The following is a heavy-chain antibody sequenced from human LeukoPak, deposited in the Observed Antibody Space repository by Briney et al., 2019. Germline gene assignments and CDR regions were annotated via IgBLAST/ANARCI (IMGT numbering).Heavy chain of an antibody. Sequence: GESLKISCRGSGYSFTSYWISWVRQMPGNSLEWMGIIYPGDSDTRYSPSFQGQVTISADKSISTAYLQWSSLKASDTAMYYCARQGSSDYDYVWGSYRPRPLGPVLNWGQGTLVTVSS. J-gene: IGHJ4*02. CDR3: ARQGSSDYDYVWGSYRPRPLGPVLN. D-gene: IGHD3-16*02. CDR1: GYSFTSYW. V-gene: IGHV5-51*01. CDR2: IYPGDSDT.